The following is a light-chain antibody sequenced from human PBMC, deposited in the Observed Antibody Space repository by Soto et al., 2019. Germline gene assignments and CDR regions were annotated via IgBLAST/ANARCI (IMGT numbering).Light chain of an antibody. Sequence: EIVVTQSPGTLSLSPGDRATLSCRASQSVSSNLAWYQQKPGQAPRLLIYGASTRATGIPARFSGSGSGTEFTLTISSLQSEDFAVYYCQQYNNWPPITFGQGTRLEI. CDR2: GAS. V-gene: IGKV3-15*01. CDR3: QQYNNWPPIT. CDR1: QSVSSN. J-gene: IGKJ5*01.